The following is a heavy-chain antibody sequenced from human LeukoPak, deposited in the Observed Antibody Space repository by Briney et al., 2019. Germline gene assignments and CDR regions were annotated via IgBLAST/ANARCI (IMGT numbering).Heavy chain of an antibody. V-gene: IGHV1-2*02. CDR2: INPNSGGT. J-gene: IGHJ6*03. CDR1: GYTFTGYY. Sequence: ASVKVSCKASGYTFTGYYMHWVRQAPGQGLEWMGWINPNSGGTNYAQKLQGRVTMTTDTSTSTAYMELRSLRSDDTAVYYCARVTAFIPKLELPSYYYYMDVWGKGTTVTVSS. CDR3: ARVTAFIPKLELPSYYYYMDV. D-gene: IGHD1-7*01.